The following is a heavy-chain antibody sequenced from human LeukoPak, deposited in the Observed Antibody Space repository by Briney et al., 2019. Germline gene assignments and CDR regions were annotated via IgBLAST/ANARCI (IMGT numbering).Heavy chain of an antibody. V-gene: IGHV1-18*01. CDR1: GYTFTSYG. J-gene: IGHJ4*02. CDR3: ARALLSVAAVDFDY. D-gene: IGHD6-13*01. CDR2: ISAYNGNT. Sequence: ASVKVSCKASGYTFTSYGISWVRQAPGQGLEWMGWISAYNGNTNYAQKLQGRVTMTTDTSTSIAYMELRSLRSDDTAVYYCARALLSVAAVDFDYWGQGTLVTVSS.